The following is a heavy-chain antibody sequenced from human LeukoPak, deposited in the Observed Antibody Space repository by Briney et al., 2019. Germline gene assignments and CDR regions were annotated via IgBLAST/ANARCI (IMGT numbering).Heavy chain of an antibody. D-gene: IGHD4-11*01. Sequence: ASVKVSCKASGYTFTGYYMHWVRQAPGQGLEWMGRINPNSGGTNYAQKFQGRVTMTRDTSISTAYMELSRLRSDDTAVYYCARESLGDYSNPFDYWGQGTLVTVSS. CDR1: GYTFTGYY. V-gene: IGHV1-2*06. J-gene: IGHJ4*02. CDR3: ARESLGDYSNPFDY. CDR2: INPNSGGT.